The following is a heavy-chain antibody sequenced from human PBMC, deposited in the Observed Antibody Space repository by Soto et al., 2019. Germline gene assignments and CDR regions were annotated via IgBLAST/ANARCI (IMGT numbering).Heavy chain of an antibody. J-gene: IGHJ4*02. V-gene: IGHV1-18*01. CDR3: ARGPTDYYDNSGDYFLDY. CDR2: ISTYNGNT. D-gene: IGHD3-22*01. Sequence: QVQLVQSGAEVKKPGASVKVSCKASGYTFTTYGMSWVRQAPGQGLDWMGWISTYNGNTKYAERLQGRVTMTTDTTTSTAYMELRSLRSDDTAVYYCARGPTDYYDNSGDYFLDYWGQGTLVNVS. CDR1: GYTFTTYG.